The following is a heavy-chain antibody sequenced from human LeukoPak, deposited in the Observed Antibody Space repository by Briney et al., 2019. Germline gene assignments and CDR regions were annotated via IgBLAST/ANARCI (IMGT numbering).Heavy chain of an antibody. V-gene: IGHV3-21*01. CDR3: ARDSSGAFDI. Sequence: GGSLRLSCAASGFTFSSYTMNWVRQAPGKGLEWVSSISSSSSYIYYADSVKGRFTISRDNAKNSLYLQMNSLRAEDTAVYYCARDSSGAFDIWGQGTMVTVSS. D-gene: IGHD6-25*01. CDR2: ISSSSSYI. CDR1: GFTFSSYT. J-gene: IGHJ3*02.